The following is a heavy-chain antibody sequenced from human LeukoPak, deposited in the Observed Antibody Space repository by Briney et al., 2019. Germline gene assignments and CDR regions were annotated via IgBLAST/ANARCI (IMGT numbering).Heavy chain of an antibody. Sequence: SETLSLTCNVSGGSISSSSYYRGWIRQPPGKGLEWIGSIYYSGSTYYNPSLKSRVTISVNTSKNQFSLKLSSVTAADTAVYYCARVSSGYYGRYAGSFDYWGQGTLVTVSS. CDR3: ARVSSGYYGRYAGSFDY. CDR1: GGSISSSSYY. J-gene: IGHJ4*02. V-gene: IGHV4-39*07. D-gene: IGHD3-22*01. CDR2: IYYSGST.